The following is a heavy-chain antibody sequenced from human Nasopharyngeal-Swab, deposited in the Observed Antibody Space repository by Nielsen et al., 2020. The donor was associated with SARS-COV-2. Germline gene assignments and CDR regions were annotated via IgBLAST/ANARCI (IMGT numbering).Heavy chain of an antibody. V-gene: IGHV3-30*18. J-gene: IGHJ4*02. Sequence: GGFLRLSCVAPGFTFRNYGMHWVRQAPGKGLEWVAVISYDGSNTYYADSVKGRFTISRDKSKNTLYLQMTSLRPEDTAVYYCAKDQASFGHNFESSTGEDYWGQGTLVTVSS. CDR2: ISYDGSNT. D-gene: IGHD5-24*01. CDR3: AKDQASFGHNFESSTGEDY. CDR1: GFTFRNYG.